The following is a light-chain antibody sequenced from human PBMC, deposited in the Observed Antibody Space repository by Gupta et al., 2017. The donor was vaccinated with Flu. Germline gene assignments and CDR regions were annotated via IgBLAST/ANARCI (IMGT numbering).Light chain of an antibody. Sequence: EIVLTQSPGTLSLSPGERATLSCRASQSVSRNYLAWYQQKPGQAPRLVIYGASSRATGTPDRFSGSGSGTDFTLTISRLEPEDFAVYYCQQYDSAPDNFGQGTRLEIK. V-gene: IGKV3-20*01. CDR1: QSVSRNY. J-gene: IGKJ5*01. CDR3: QQYDSAPDN. CDR2: GAS.